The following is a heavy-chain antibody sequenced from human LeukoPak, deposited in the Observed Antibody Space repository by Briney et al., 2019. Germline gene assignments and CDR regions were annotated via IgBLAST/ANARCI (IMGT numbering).Heavy chain of an antibody. CDR2: ISDSGGDK. Sequence: GGSLRLSCAASGFTFSRYGFHWVRQAPGKGLEWVAFISDSGGDKWFGDSVKGRFTISRDKSKNTVNLQMSSLRVEDTALYYCARDGGSESYAFDYWGQETLVTVS. CDR1: GFTFSRYG. D-gene: IGHD3-10*01. V-gene: IGHV3-30*02. J-gene: IGHJ4*02. CDR3: ARDGGSESYAFDY.